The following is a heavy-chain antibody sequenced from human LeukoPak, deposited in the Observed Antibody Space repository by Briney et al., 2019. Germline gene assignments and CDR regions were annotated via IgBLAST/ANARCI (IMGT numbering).Heavy chain of an antibody. CDR2: ISRSGGST. D-gene: IGHD5-24*01. Sequence: KPGGSLRLSCAASGFTFSNYNLNWVRQAPGKGLEWVSSISRSGGSTYYAESVRGRLTISRDNAESSVYLHVNSLRVEDTAIYYCVRGDKRDYWGQGTLVTVAS. J-gene: IGHJ4*01. CDR3: VRGDKRDY. V-gene: IGHV3-21*01. CDR1: GFTFSNYN.